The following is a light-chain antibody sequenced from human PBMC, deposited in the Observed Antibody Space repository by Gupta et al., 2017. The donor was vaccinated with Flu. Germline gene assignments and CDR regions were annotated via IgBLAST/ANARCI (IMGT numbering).Light chain of an antibody. CDR1: TSNIGNTY. CDR2: ENA. Sequence: QSALTQPPSVSAAPGQRVTISCSGSTSNIGNTYVSWYQQIPGTAPKLLIYENAKRPSGTPARFSGSTSGTSATFAITGLQTGDEADYYCGTWHSTRSGPRLFGGGTKLTVL. J-gene: IGLJ3*02. CDR3: GTWHSTRSGPRL. V-gene: IGLV1-51*02.